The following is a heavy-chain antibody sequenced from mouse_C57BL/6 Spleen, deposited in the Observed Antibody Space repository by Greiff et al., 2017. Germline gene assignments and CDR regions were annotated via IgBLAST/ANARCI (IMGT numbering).Heavy chain of an antibody. J-gene: IGHJ3*01. CDR1: GFTFSDYG. V-gene: IGHV5-17*01. Sequence: EVNVVESGGGLVKPGGSLKLSCAASGFTFSDYGMHWVRQAPEKGLEWVAYISRGSSTIYYADTVKGRFTISRDNAKNTLFLQMTSRRSEDTAMYYCARGLTAWFAYWGQGTLVTVSA. CDR3: ARGLTAWFAY. CDR2: ISRGSSTI.